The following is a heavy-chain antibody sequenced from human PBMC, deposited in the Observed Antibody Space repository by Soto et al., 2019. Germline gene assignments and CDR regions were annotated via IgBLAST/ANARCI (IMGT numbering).Heavy chain of an antibody. J-gene: IGHJ4*02. CDR1: GFTFSSYA. Sequence: PGGSLRLSCAASGFTFSSYAMHWVRQAPGKGLEWVAVISYDGSNKYYADSVRGRFTISRDNSKNTLYLQMNSLRAEDTAVYYCARDSGITMIVVVITTLDYWGQGTLVTV. CDR3: ARDSGITMIVVVITTLDY. D-gene: IGHD3-22*01. CDR2: ISYDGSNK. V-gene: IGHV3-30-3*01.